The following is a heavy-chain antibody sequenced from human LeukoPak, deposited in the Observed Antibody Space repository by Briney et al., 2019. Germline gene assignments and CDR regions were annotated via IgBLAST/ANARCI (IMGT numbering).Heavy chain of an antibody. CDR3: AKYEETGECHGHAFDT. D-gene: IGHD2-21*01. J-gene: IGHJ3*02. Sequence: SETLSLTFTVSGGSISSCSYYWGWIRQPPGKGLELIGNIYYSGSTYYNPSLKSRVTISVDTSKNQFSLKLSSVTAADTALYSCAKYEETGECHGHAFDTWGQGTMVTVSA. CDR1: GGSISSCSYY. V-gene: IGHV4-39*01. CDR2: IYYSGST.